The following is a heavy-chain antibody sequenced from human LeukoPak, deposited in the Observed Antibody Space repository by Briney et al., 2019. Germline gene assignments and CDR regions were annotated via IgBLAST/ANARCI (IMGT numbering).Heavy chain of an antibody. CDR3: AKVRRGRGMAVAGYDG. V-gene: IGHV3-9*01. Sequence: SLRLSCAVSGFTLDDYSMRWVRQAAGECLGWVSGIRWDRGSIGCADCVEGRFTIARDNGKNSLYLQMDSLLAEGTALYYCAKVRRGRGMAVAGYDGWGQRTLVTASS. D-gene: IGHD6-19*01. CDR1: GFTLDDYS. CDR2: IRWDRGSI. J-gene: IGHJ4*02.